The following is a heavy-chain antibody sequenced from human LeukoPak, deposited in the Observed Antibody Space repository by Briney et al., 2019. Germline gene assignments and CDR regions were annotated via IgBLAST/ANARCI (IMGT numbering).Heavy chain of an antibody. CDR1: GFTFRNYA. J-gene: IGHJ4*02. CDR3: AKHAGGNYYYLDY. Sequence: PGGSLRLSCAASGFTFRNYALSWVRQAPGKGLEWVSGIGGSGYNTYYADSVKGRSTISRDNPKNTLYLQMNSLRADDTAVYYCAKHAGGNYYYLDYWGQGTLVTVSS. V-gene: IGHV3-23*01. D-gene: IGHD1-26*01. CDR2: IGGSGYNT.